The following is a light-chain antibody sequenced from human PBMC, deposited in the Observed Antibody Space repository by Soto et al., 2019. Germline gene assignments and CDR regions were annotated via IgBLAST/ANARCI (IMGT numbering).Light chain of an antibody. J-gene: IGLJ1*01. CDR2: DAS. Sequence: QSVLTQPASVSGSPGQSITISCTGTSSDVGGYNYVSWYQQHPGKAPKFMIYDASSRPSGVSNRFSGSKSGNTASLTISGLQAEDEADYYCCSYTTSNTRQIVFGTG. V-gene: IGLV2-14*03. CDR3: CSYTTSNTRQIV. CDR1: SSDVGGYNY.